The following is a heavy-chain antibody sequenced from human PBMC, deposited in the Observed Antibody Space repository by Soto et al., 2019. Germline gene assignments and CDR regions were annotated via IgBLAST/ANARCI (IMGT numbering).Heavy chain of an antibody. D-gene: IGHD1-1*01. CDR1: GYTLSEYY. J-gene: IGHJ4*02. CDR2: INPNSGGT. CDR3: AREPATAKPEGVDF. Sequence: APVKVSCKAAGYTLSEYYIHWVRQAHGQGLEWMGWINPNSGGTKYAPKFQGGVTMTRDTSITTAYMELSRLRSGDTAVYYCAREPATAKPEGVDFWGQGTLVTVSS. V-gene: IGHV1-2*02.